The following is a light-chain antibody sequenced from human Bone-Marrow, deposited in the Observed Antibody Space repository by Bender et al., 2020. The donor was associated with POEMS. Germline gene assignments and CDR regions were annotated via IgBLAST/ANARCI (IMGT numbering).Light chain of an antibody. V-gene: IGLV2-23*01. J-gene: IGLJ1*01. CDR1: SSDVGNYKF. CDR2: EGS. CDR3: CSYVSSGTYV. Sequence: QSALTQPASVSGSPGQSITISCTGSSSDVGNYKFVSWYQLHPGKAPKLMLYEGSKRPSGVSNRFSGSKSDIAASLTISGLQAVDEADYYCCSYVSSGTYVFGTGTKVTVL.